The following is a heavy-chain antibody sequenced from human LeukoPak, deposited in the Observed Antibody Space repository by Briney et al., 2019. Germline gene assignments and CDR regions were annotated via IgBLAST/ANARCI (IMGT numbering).Heavy chain of an antibody. J-gene: IGHJ3*02. CDR2: ISSNGGST. D-gene: IGHD1-20*01. CDR1: GFTFSNYA. V-gene: IGHV3-64D*06. Sequence: QAGGSLRLSCSASGFTFSNYAMYWVRQAPGKGLKYVSTISSNGGSTYYADSVKGRFTISRDNSKKTLYLQMSSLGAEDTAVYYCVISLGDGAFDIWGQGTMVTVSS. CDR3: VISLGDGAFDI.